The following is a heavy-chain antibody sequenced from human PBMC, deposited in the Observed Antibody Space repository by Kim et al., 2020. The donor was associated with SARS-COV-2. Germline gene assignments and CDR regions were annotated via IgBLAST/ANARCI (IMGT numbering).Heavy chain of an antibody. CDR1: GFTFSSYS. V-gene: IGHV3-21*04. J-gene: IGHJ3*02. D-gene: IGHD3-10*01. CDR2: ISSSSSYI. CDR3: ASRLGGYSDAFDI. Sequence: GGSLRLSCAASGFTFSSYSMNWVRQAPGKGLEWVSSISSSSSYIYYADSVKGRFTISRDNAKNSLYLQMNSLRAEDTAVYYCASRLGGYSDAFDIWGQGTMVTVSS.